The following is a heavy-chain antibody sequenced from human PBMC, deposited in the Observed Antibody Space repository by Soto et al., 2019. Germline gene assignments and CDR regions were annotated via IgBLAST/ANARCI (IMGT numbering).Heavy chain of an antibody. CDR3: AKFGLIDWNDNYGMDV. J-gene: IGHJ6*02. CDR1: GGTFSSYA. V-gene: IGHV1-69*12. CDR2: IIPIFGTA. D-gene: IGHD1-1*01. Sequence: QVQLVQSGAEVKKPGSSVKVSCKASGGTFSSYAISWVRQAPGQGLEWMGGIIPIFGTANYAQKFQGRVTITADDSTSTAYMELSSLRSEDTAVYYCAKFGLIDWNDNYGMDVWGQGTTVTVSS.